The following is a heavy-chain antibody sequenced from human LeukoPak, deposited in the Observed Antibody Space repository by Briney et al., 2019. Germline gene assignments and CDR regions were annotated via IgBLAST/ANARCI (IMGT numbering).Heavy chain of an antibody. V-gene: IGHV4-39*01. D-gene: IGHD3-16*01. Sequence: PSETLSLTCTVSGCSISSRPYYWGWVRPPPGQGLEWIGSISYSGSIHYNPSLKSRVTISVDTSRNHFSLRLSSVTAADTAVYYCATLEIGDYYFDYWGQGTLVSVSS. CDR1: GCSISSRPYY. CDR2: ISYSGSI. CDR3: ATLEIGDYYFDY. J-gene: IGHJ4*02.